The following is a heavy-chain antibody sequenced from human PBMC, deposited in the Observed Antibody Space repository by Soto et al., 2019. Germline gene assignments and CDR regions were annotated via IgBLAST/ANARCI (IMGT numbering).Heavy chain of an antibody. V-gene: IGHV3-33*01. D-gene: IGHD3-22*01. CDR1: GFTFSSYG. J-gene: IGHJ4*02. CDR3: ARGPSIDYDSSGYYDY. CDR2: IWYDGSNK. Sequence: GGSLRLSCAASGFTFSSYGMHWVRQAPGKGLEWVAVIWYDGSNKYYADSVKGRFTISRDNSKNTLYLQMNSLRAEDTAVYYCARGPSIDYDSSGYYDYWGQGTLVTVSS.